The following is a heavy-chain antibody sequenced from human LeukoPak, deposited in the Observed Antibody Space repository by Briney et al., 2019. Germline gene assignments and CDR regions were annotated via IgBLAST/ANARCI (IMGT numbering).Heavy chain of an antibody. CDR2: ISWNSGSI. CDR3: ARAPTYGPGSSFDY. CDR1: GFTVSSNY. V-gene: IGHV3-21*04. D-gene: IGHD3-10*01. Sequence: GGSLRLSCAASGFTVSSNYMSWVRQAPGKGLEWVSGISWNSGSIGYADSVKGRFTISRDNAKNSLYLQMNSLRAEDTAVYYCARAPTYGPGSSFDYWGQGTLVTVSS. J-gene: IGHJ4*02.